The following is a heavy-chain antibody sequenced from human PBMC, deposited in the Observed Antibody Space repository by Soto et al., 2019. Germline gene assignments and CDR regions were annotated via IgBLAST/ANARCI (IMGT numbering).Heavy chain of an antibody. J-gene: IGHJ4*02. D-gene: IGHD6-13*01. CDR2: IYYGGST. CDR3: ARGKQQLIDY. CDR1: GDSISSGGYY. Sequence: TSETLSLTCSVSGDSISSGGYYWGWVRQHPGQGLQWIGYIYYGGSTYYNPSLKSRVIIYVDTSENQFSLNLTSVTAADTAVYYCARGKQQLIDYWGQGTLVTVS. V-gene: IGHV4-31*03.